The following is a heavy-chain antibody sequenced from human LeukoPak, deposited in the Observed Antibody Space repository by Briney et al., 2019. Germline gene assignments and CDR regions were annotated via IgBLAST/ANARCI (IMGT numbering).Heavy chain of an antibody. V-gene: IGHV4-61*02. Sequence: SETLSLTCTVSGGSISSGSYYWSWIRQPAGKGLEWIGRIYTSGSTNYNPSLKSRVTISVDTSKNQFSLKLSSVTAADTAVYYCARSQAGLGRYYYYYYYYMDVWGKGTTVTVSS. D-gene: IGHD3-10*01. CDR3: ARSQAGLGRYYYYYYYYMDV. J-gene: IGHJ6*03. CDR1: GGSISSGSYY. CDR2: IYTSGST.